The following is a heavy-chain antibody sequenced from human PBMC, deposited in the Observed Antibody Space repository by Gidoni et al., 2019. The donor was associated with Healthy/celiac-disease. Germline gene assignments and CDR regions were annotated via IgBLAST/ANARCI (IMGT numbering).Heavy chain of an antibody. V-gene: IGHV3-23*01. CDR3: AKRGANSVVGGFDY. Sequence: EVQLLESGGGMVQPGGSRRLDCAASGFTFSSYAMSWVRQAPGKGLEWVSAISGSGGSTYSADSVKGRFTISRDNSKNTLYLQMNSLRAEDTAVYYCAKRGANSVVGGFDYWGQGTLVTVSS. J-gene: IGHJ4*02. CDR2: ISGSGGST. D-gene: IGHD3-10*01. CDR1: GFTFSSYA.